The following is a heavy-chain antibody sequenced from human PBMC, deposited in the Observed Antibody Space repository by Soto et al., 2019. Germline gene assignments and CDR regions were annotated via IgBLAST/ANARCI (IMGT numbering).Heavy chain of an antibody. D-gene: IGHD3-10*01. Sequence: QVQLVQSGAEVTKPGSSVKVSCKASGGIFSTYAISWLRQAPGQGLEWMGGIIPIFGTPNYAQRFQGRVTIPADESTSTAYMELSRLRSEDTAVYYCARDRDDYGSGNYYNRIDFWGQGTLVTVSS. V-gene: IGHV1-69*01. CDR2: IIPIFGTP. J-gene: IGHJ4*02. CDR3: ARDRDDYGSGNYYNRIDF. CDR1: GGIFSTYA.